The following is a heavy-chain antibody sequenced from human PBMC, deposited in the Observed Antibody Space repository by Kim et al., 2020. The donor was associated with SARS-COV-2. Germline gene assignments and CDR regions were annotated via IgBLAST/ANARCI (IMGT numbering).Heavy chain of an antibody. CDR3: ASRVCNTDSYLAVFDY. J-gene: IGHJ4*02. Sequence: SVKGRFIVSRDNAKRSVFLQMNSLRVEDTAVYYCASRVCNTDSYLAVFDYWGRGTLVTVSS. V-gene: IGHV3-48*03. D-gene: IGHD2-21*01.